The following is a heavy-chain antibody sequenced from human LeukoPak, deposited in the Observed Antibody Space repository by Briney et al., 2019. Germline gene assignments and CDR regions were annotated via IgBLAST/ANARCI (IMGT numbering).Heavy chain of an antibody. CDR2: IWYDGSNK. J-gene: IGHJ3*02. Sequence: HPGGSLRLSCAPTGFTFSSYGMHWVRQAPGKGLEWVAVIWYDGSNKYYADSVKGRFTISRDNSKNTLYLQMNSLRAEDTAVYYCAKVKWVAGGAFDIWGQGTMVTVPS. V-gene: IGHV3-33*06. D-gene: IGHD6-19*01. CDR1: GFTFSSYG. CDR3: AKVKWVAGGAFDI.